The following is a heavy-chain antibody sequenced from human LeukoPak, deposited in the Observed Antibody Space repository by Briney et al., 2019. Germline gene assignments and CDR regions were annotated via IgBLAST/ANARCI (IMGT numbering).Heavy chain of an antibody. J-gene: IGHJ6*03. CDR2: IYYSGST. CDR1: GYSISSGYY. CDR3: ASHLRYSYYYYYMDV. Sequence: PSETLSLTCTVSGYSISSGYYWGWIRQPPGQGLEWIGSIYYSGSTYYNPSLKSRVTISVDTSKNQFSLTLSSVTAADTAVYYCASHLRYSYYYYYMDVWGKGTTVTVSS. D-gene: IGHD5-12*01. V-gene: IGHV4-38-2*02.